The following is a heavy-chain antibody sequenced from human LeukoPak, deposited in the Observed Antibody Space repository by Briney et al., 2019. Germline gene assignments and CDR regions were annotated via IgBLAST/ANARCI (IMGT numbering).Heavy chain of an antibody. CDR2: IYYTGKI. CDR1: GGSINSHY. J-gene: IGHJ4*02. Sequence: SETLSLTCAVSGGSINSHYWGWIRQPPGKGLQWIGDIYYTGKINYNPSLKSRVTITLDTSKDHLSLNLTSVLAADTAIYYCVRRDTGWNYFDYWGQGILDTVSS. D-gene: IGHD6-19*01. V-gene: IGHV4-59*08. CDR3: VRRDTGWNYFDY.